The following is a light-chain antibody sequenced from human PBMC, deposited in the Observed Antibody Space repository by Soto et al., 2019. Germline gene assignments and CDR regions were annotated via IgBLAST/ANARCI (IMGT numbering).Light chain of an antibody. J-gene: IGLJ2*01. V-gene: IGLV2-23*01. CDR2: EAT. CDR3: SSYAGTSNFVL. Sequence: QSVLTRPASVSGSPGHSISISCTGSSSDIGRYNLVSWYQHHPGKAPKLIIYEATKRPSGVSDRISGSKSGNTASLTISGLQAEDEADYYCSSYAGTSNFVLFGGGTKVTVL. CDR1: SSDIGRYNL.